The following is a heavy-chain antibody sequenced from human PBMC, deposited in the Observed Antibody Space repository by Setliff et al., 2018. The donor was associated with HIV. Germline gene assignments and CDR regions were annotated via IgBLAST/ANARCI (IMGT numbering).Heavy chain of an antibody. Sequence: SETLSLTCTVSGGSVTSYYWSWIRQPAGKRLEWIGRISISGDTNYNPSLKSRATMSLDTSKNQFSLKLNSVTAADTAMYYCARDHHYDILTGPYYYYMDVWGKGNPGHRLL. CDR1: GGSVTSYY. V-gene: IGHV4-4*07. J-gene: IGHJ6*03. D-gene: IGHD3-9*01. CDR2: ISISGDT. CDR3: ARDHHYDILTGPYYYYMDV.